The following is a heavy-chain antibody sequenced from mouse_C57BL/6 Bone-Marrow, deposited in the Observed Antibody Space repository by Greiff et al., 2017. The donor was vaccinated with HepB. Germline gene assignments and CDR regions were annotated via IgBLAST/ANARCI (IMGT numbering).Heavy chain of an antibody. CDR1: GFTFSSYA. Sequence: EVQRVESGGGLVKPGGSLKLSCAASGFTFSSYAMSWVRQTPEKRLEWVATISDGGSYTYYPDNVKGRFTISRDNAKNNLYLQMSHLKSEDTAMYYCARDRDMIKAYWGQGTLVTVSA. D-gene: IGHD2-4*01. V-gene: IGHV5-4*01. J-gene: IGHJ3*01. CDR3: ARDRDMIKAY. CDR2: ISDGGSYT.